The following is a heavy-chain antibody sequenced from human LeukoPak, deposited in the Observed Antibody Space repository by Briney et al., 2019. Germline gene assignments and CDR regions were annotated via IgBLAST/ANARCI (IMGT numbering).Heavy chain of an antibody. CDR2: ISESGST. D-gene: IGHD3-16*01. CDR3: ARQDALGKFPPPFYMDV. J-gene: IGHJ6*03. Sequence: PETLSLTCTVSGASISSYNWNWIRQPPGKGLEWIGYISESGSTNYNSSLENRVTLSLDTSKNEISLNLRSATVADTAVYYCARQDALGKFPPPFYMDVWGKGTTVIVS. CDR1: GASISSYN. V-gene: IGHV4-59*08.